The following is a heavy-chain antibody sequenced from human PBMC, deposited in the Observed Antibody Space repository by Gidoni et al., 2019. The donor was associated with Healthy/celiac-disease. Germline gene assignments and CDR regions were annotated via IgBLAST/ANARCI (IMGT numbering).Heavy chain of an antibody. CDR3: ARGLWELGADAFDI. V-gene: IGHV3-7*03. D-gene: IGHD1-26*01. CDR1: GFTFSSYW. J-gene: IGHJ3*02. CDR2: IRQDGSEK. Sequence: EVQLVESGGGSVQPGGSLRLSCAASGFTFSSYWMSWVCQAPGKGLDWVANIRQDGSEKYYVDSVKGRFTISRDNAKNSLYLQMNSLRAEDTAVYYCARGLWELGADAFDIWGQGTMVTVFS.